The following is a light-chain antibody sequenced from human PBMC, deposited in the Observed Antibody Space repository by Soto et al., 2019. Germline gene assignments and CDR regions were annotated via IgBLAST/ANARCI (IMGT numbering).Light chain of an antibody. V-gene: IGKV3-15*01. J-gene: IGKJ1*01. CDR3: QQYNKGWT. CDR2: GAS. Sequence: EIVMTQSPATLSASLGERATLSCRASQSLSSNLAWYQQRPGQAPRLLIFGASTRATGIPGRFSGSGSGAEFTLTISSLQSEDFAVYYCQQYNKGWTFGQGTKLEIK. CDR1: QSLSSN.